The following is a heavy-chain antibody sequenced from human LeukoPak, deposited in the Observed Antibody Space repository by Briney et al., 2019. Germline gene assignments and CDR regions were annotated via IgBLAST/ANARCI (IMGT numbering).Heavy chain of an antibody. CDR1: GSTFSSYA. CDR2: ISGSGGST. V-gene: IGHV3-23*01. Sequence: GGSLRLSCAASGSTFSSYAMSWARQAPGKGLEWVSAISGSGGSTYYADSVKGRFTISRDNSKNTLYLQMNSLRAEDTAVYYCAKDNGYYDFWSGYYVPDYWGQGTLVTVSS. D-gene: IGHD3-3*01. CDR3: AKDNGYYDFWSGYYVPDY. J-gene: IGHJ4*02.